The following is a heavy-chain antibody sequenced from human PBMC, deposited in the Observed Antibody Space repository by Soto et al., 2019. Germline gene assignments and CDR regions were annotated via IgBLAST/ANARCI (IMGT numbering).Heavy chain of an antibody. V-gene: IGHV3-48*02. J-gene: IGHJ3*02. D-gene: IGHD3-16*01. CDR3: ARPITVTGGEAFDI. CDR2: ISSSSSTI. Sequence: PGGSLRLSCAASGFTFRSYSMNWVRQAPGKGLEWISYISSSSSTISYGDSVKGRFAISRDNARNSLSLQMNSLRDEDTAVYYCARPITVTGGEAFDIWGQGTMVTVSS. CDR1: GFTFRSYS.